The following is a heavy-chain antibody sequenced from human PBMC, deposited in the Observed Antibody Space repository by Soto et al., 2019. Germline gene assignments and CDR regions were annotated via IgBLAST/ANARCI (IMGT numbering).Heavy chain of an antibody. J-gene: IGHJ4*02. CDR2: ISGSGGST. CDR1: GFTFSSYA. Sequence: EVQLLESGGGLVQPGGSLRLSCAASGFTFSSYAMSWVRQAPGKGLEWVSAISGSGGSTYYADSVKGRFTISRDNSKNTLYLQMNSLRAEDTAVYYCAKDGTYYYDSSGYYYGGDYFDYWGQGTLVTVS. V-gene: IGHV3-23*01. CDR3: AKDGTYYYDSSGYYYGGDYFDY. D-gene: IGHD3-22*01.